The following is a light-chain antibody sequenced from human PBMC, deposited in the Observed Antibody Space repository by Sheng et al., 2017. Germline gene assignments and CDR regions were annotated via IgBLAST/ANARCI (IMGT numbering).Light chain of an antibody. CDR3: CSYAGSSTL. V-gene: IGLV2-14*03. CDR2: DVS. CDR1: SSDVGGYNY. Sequence: QSALTQPASVSGSPGQSITISCTGTSSDVGGYNYVSWYQHHPGKAPKLMIYDVSDRPSGVSNRFSGSKSGNTASLTISGLQAEDEADYYCCSYAGSSTLFGGGTKLTVL. J-gene: IGLJ2*01.